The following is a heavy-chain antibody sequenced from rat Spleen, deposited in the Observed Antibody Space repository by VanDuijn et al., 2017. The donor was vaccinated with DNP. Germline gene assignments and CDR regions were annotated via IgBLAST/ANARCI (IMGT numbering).Heavy chain of an antibody. Sequence: EVQLVESGGDLVQPGRSLKLSCVASGFTFNNYWMTWIRQVPGKGLEWVASITSSGGSIYYPDSVKGRFTISRDDAKNTQYLQMDSLRSEDTATYYCARHEDYSSYIYGFAYWGQGTLVTVSS. D-gene: IGHD1-2*01. V-gene: IGHV5-31*01. J-gene: IGHJ3*01. CDR3: ARHEDYSSYIYGFAY. CDR1: GFTFNNYW. CDR2: ITSSGGSI.